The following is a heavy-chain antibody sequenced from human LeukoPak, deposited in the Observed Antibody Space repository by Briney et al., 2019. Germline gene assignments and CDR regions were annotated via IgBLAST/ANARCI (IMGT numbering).Heavy chain of an antibody. D-gene: IGHD2/OR15-2a*01. CDR1: GGSISSGDYY. CDR2: IYYSGSS. CDR3: ARGNNPYYFDY. V-gene: IGHV4-30-4*08. Sequence: SETLSLTCTVSGGSISSGDYYWSWIRQPPGKGLEWIGYIYYSGSSFYNPSLKSRVTISVDTSKNHVSLNLSSVTAADTAVYYCARGNNPYYFDYWDQGTLVTVSS. J-gene: IGHJ4*02.